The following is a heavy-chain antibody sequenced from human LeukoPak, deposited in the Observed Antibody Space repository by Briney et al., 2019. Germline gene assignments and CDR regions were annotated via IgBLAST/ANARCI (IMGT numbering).Heavy chain of an antibody. D-gene: IGHD5-18*01. CDR2: IYTSGST. CDR1: GGSISSYY. CDR3: ARARSYGVFDY. V-gene: IGHV4-4*07. Sequence: SETLSLTCTVSGGSISSYYWSWIRQPAGKGLVWIGRIYTSGSTNYNPSLKSRVTMSVDTSKNQFSLKLSSVTAADTAVYYCARARSYGVFDYWGQGTLVTVSS. J-gene: IGHJ4*02.